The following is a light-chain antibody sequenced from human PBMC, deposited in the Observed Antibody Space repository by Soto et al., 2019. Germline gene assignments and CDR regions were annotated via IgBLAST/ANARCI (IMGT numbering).Light chain of an antibody. Sequence: QSALAQPASVSGSLGQSITISCSGTSSDVGAYNYVSWYQQYPGKAPKLMIYHVTDRPLGVSNRFSGSKSGNTASLTISGLQAEDEADYYCCSYTTSNTFVFGTGTKVTVL. CDR2: HVT. J-gene: IGLJ1*01. V-gene: IGLV2-14*01. CDR3: CSYTTSNTFV. CDR1: SSDVGAYNY.